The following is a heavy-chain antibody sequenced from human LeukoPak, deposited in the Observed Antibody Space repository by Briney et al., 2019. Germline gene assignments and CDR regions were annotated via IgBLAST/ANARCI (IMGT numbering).Heavy chain of an antibody. D-gene: IGHD1-26*01. V-gene: IGHV3-7*01. CDR2: IKQDGSEK. CDR1: GFTLNTYW. CDR3: TRLRSRVYSWSSGVDDFEY. Sequence: PGGSLRLSCAASGFTLNTYWMTWVRQAPGKGLEWVANIKQDGSEKYYVDSVKGRFTVSRDTAAHSLYLQITSLSAEGTAVYYCTRLRSRVYSWSSGVDDFEYWGQGTQVIVSS. J-gene: IGHJ4*02.